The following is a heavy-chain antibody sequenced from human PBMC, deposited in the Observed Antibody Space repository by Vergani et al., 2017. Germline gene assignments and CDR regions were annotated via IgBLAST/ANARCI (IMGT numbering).Heavy chain of an antibody. V-gene: IGHV3-30*07. Sequence: VQLVESGGGLVQPGGSLRLSCAASGFTFSSYWMSWVRQAPGKGLEWVAVISYDGSNKYYADSVKGRFTISRDNSKNTLYLQMNSLRAEDTAVYYCAREGTALGYWGQGTLVTVSS. D-gene: IGHD3-16*01. CDR1: GFTFSSYW. J-gene: IGHJ4*02. CDR2: ISYDGSNK. CDR3: AREGTALGY.